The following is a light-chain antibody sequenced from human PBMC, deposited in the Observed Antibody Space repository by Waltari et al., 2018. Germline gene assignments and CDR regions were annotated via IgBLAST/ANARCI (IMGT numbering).Light chain of an antibody. J-gene: IGLJ3*02. V-gene: IGLV4-69*01. Sequence: QLVLTQSPSASASLGASVKLTCTLSSGHSTNVIAWLQKRPEKGPRYLMKVNSDGSHNKGDEIPDRFSGSSSGVERYLTISSLQSEDEADYYCQTGGHGTWVFGGGTKLTVL. CDR3: QTGGHGTWV. CDR2: VNSDGSH. CDR1: SGHSTNV.